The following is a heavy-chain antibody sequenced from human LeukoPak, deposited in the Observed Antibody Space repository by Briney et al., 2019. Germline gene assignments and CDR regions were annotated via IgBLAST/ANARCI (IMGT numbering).Heavy chain of an antibody. V-gene: IGHV3-33*01. Sequence: GRSLRLSCAASGLTFNTYAMHWVRQAPGKGLEWVAIIWYDGSDKYYADSVRGRFAISRDNSKNTLYLQMNSLRAEDTAVYYCGRVGCTGGNCKPYAYYATDVWGQGTTVTVSS. J-gene: IGHJ6*02. CDR1: GLTFNTYA. CDR3: GRVGCTGGNCKPYAYYATDV. CDR2: IWYDGSDK. D-gene: IGHD2-15*01.